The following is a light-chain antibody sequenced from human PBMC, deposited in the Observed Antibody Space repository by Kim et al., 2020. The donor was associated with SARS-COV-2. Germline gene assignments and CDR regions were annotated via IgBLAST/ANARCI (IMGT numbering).Light chain of an antibody. CDR3: QQSHSAPLT. J-gene: IGKJ5*01. CDR1: QTISTY. V-gene: IGKV1-39*01. Sequence: DIQMTQSPSSLPASVGDRVTIACRASQTISTYLNWYQQKSGQAPRLLIYGASTLQGGVPSRFSGSGSGTEFTLTIANVQPEDFATYYCQQSHSAPLTFGQGTRLEIK. CDR2: GAS.